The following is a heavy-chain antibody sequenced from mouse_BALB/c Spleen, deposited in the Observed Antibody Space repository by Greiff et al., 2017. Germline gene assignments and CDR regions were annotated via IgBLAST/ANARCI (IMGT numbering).Heavy chain of an antibody. Sequence: EVKLLESGPSLVKPSQTLSLTCSVTGDSITSGYWNWIRKFPGNKLEYMGYISYSGSTYYNPSLKSRISITRDTSKNQYYLQLNSVTTEDTATYYCARYQRPIYYGNLWYFDVWGAGTTVTVSS. J-gene: IGHJ1*01. CDR1: GDSITSGY. CDR3: ARYQRPIYYGNLWYFDV. D-gene: IGHD2-1*01. V-gene: IGHV3-8*02. CDR2: ISYSGST.